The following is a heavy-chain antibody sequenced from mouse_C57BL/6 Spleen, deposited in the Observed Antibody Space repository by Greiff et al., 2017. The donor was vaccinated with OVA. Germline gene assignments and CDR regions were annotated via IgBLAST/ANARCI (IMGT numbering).Heavy chain of an antibody. Sequence: SGAELVKPGASVKISCKASGYAFSSYWMNWVKQRPGKGLEWIGQIYPGDGDTNYNGKFKGKATLTADKSSSTAYMQLSSLTSEDSAVYFCARGAIEYYFDYWGQGATLTVSS. CDR2: IYPGDGDT. J-gene: IGHJ2*01. CDR3: ARGAIEYYFDY. V-gene: IGHV1-80*01. CDR1: GYAFSSYW.